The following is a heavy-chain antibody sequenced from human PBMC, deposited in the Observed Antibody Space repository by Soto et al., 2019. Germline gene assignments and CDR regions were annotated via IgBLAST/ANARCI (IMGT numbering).Heavy chain of an antibody. Sequence: QVQLVESGGGVVQPGRSLRLSCAASGFTFSSYAMHWVRQAPGKGLEWVAVISYDGSNKYYADSVKGRFTISRDNSKNTLYLQMNSLRAEDTAVYYCARVWEDFWSGYPAHYYGMDVWGQGTTVTVSS. J-gene: IGHJ6*02. CDR2: ISYDGSNK. CDR1: GFTFSSYA. CDR3: ARVWEDFWSGYPAHYYGMDV. D-gene: IGHD3-3*01. V-gene: IGHV3-30-3*01.